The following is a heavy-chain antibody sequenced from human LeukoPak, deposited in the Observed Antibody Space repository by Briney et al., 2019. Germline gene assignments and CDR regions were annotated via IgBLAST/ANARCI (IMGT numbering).Heavy chain of an antibody. V-gene: IGHV4-39*01. CDR1: GGSISSSSYY. CDR3: ARAYSRSSIGGWFDP. D-gene: IGHD6-6*01. CDR2: IYYTGST. J-gene: IGHJ5*02. Sequence: SETLSLTCTVSGGSISSSSYYWGWIRQPPGKGLEWIGSIYYTGSTYYNPSLKSRVTISVDTSKNQFSLKLSSVTAADTAVYYCARAYSRSSIGGWFDPWGQGTLVTVSS.